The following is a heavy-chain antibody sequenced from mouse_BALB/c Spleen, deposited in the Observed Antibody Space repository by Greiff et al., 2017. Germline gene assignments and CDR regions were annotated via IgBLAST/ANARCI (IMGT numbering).Heavy chain of an antibody. D-gene: IGHD1-1*02. Sequence: VKLMESGPELVKPGASVRISCKASGYTFTSYYIHWVKQRPGQGLEWIGWIYPGNVNTKYNEKFKGKATLTADKSSSTAYMQLSSLTSEDSAVYFCARYGYAMDYWGQGTSVTVSS. CDR2: IYPGNVNT. V-gene: IGHV1S56*01. J-gene: IGHJ4*01. CDR1: GYTFTSYY. CDR3: ARYGYAMDY.